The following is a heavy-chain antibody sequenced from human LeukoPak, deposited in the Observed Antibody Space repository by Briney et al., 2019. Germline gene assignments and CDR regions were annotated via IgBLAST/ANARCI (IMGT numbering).Heavy chain of an antibody. Sequence: GGSLRLSCAASGFTFSSYSMNWVRQAPGKGLEWVSSISSSSSYIYYADSVKGRFTISRDNAKNSLYLQMNSLRAEDTAVYYCARECSGYDLGCFDYWGQGTLVTVSS. CDR1: GFTFSSYS. V-gene: IGHV3-21*01. J-gene: IGHJ4*02. CDR3: ARECSGYDLGCFDY. CDR2: ISSSSSYI. D-gene: IGHD5-12*01.